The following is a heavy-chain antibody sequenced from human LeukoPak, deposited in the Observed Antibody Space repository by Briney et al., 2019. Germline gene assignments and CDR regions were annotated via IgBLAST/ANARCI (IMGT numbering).Heavy chain of an antibody. CDR2: ISNDGRNT. CDR3: ARGPNYDFWSGYYT. J-gene: IGHJ5*02. CDR1: GFTFSTYA. D-gene: IGHD3-3*01. V-gene: IGHV3-30*04. Sequence: GGSLRLSCAASGFTFSTYAMHWVRQAPGKGLEWVAAISNDGRNTCYADSVKGRFTASRDNSKTTLYLQMNSLRVEDTAVYYCARGPNYDFWSGYYTWGQETLVTVSS.